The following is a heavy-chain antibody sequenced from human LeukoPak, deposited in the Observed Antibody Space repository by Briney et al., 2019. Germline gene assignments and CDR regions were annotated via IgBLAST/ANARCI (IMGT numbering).Heavy chain of an antibody. CDR1: GFTFSSNA. J-gene: IGHJ4*02. CDR2: ISTSGGNT. D-gene: IGHD1-1*01. V-gene: IGHV3-23*01. Sequence: PGGSLRLSCAGSGFTFSSNALSWVRQAPGKGLEWVSAISTSGGNTYYADPVRGRFTISRDNSKNTLYLQMNTLRAEDTAVYYCATTKQARRYFDYWGQGTLVTVFS. CDR3: ATTKQARRYFDY.